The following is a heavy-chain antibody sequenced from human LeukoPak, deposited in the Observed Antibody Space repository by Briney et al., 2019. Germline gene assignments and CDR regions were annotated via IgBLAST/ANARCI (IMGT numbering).Heavy chain of an antibody. Sequence: SETLSLTCTVSGGSISSSSYYWSWIRQPAGKGLEWIGRIYGSGSTNYNPSLTSRITISVDTSKNQFSLKLSSVTAADTAVYYCASSVTTSDWYFDLWGRGTLVTVSS. J-gene: IGHJ2*01. CDR1: GGSISSSSYY. D-gene: IGHD4-17*01. CDR2: IYGSGST. CDR3: ASSVTTSDWYFDL. V-gene: IGHV4-61*02.